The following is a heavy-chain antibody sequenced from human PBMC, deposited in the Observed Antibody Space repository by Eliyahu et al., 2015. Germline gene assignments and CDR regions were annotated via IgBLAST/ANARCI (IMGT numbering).Heavy chain of an antibody. CDR1: GFXFSSXG. Sequence: QVQLVESGGGVVQPGRSLRLSCXASGFXFSSXGMXWVRQAPGKGLEWVAVISFDETNDYYADSVKGRFTISRDNSKNTLYLQMNSLRTEDTAVYYCAKDLGIAVAVDYWGQGTLVTVSS. D-gene: IGHD6-19*01. V-gene: IGHV3-30*18. CDR2: ISFDETND. CDR3: AKDLGIAVAVDY. J-gene: IGHJ4*02.